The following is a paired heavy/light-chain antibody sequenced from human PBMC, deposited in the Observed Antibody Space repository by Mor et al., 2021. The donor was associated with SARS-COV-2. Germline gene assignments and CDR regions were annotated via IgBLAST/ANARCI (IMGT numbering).Heavy chain of an antibody. D-gene: IGHD2-8*01. Sequence: QVRLQQWGAGLLKPSETLSLTCAVYGGSFSDYYWTWIRQPPKKRLEWIGEINHSGSTNYNPSLKSRVTMSVDRSKNQFSLKLSSVTAADTAVYYCAGRSYDTNGPKDYWGHGTLVTVSS. J-gene: IGHJ4*01. CDR3: AGRSYDTNGPKDY. V-gene: IGHV4-34*01. CDR1: GGSFSDYY. CDR2: INHSGST.
Light chain of an antibody. CDR1: QSISTF. CDR3: QQSYSFPYT. V-gene: IGKV1-39*01. CDR2: GAS. J-gene: IGKJ2*01. Sequence: DIQMTQSPSSLSASVGDRVTITCRASQSISTFLNWFQQKPGKAPKLLIYGASTLQGGVPSRFIASGSGTVFTLTISSLQREDSATYHCQQSYSFPYTFGQGTKVEIK.